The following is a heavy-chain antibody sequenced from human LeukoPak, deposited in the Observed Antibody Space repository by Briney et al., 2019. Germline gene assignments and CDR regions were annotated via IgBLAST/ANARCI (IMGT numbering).Heavy chain of an antibody. CDR2: LSSSGTIT. D-gene: IGHD5-18*01. Sequence: GGSLRLSCAASGFAFSNYAMSWVRQAPGKGLEWVSSLSSSGTITYYADSVKGRFTISRDNSKNTVHLQMDSLRAEDSAVYYCAKNAGYSYGLYYFDYWGQGTLVTVSS. V-gene: IGHV3-23*01. CDR1: GFAFSNYA. CDR3: AKNAGYSYGLYYFDY. J-gene: IGHJ4*02.